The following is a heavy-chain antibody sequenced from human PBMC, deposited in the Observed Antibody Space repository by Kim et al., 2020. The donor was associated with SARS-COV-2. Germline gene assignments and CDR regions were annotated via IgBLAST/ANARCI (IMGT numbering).Heavy chain of an antibody. CDR1: GYTFTSYG. CDR3: ASYKGEMAGGYYYYYGMDV. V-gene: IGHV1-18*04. CDR2: ISAYNGNT. Sequence: ASVKVSCKASGYTFTSYGISWVRQAPGQGLEWMGWISAYNGNTNYAQKLQGRVTMTTDTSTSTAYMELRSLRSDDTAVYYCASYKGEMAGGYYYYYGMDVWGQGTTVTVSS. J-gene: IGHJ6*02. D-gene: IGHD3-16*01.